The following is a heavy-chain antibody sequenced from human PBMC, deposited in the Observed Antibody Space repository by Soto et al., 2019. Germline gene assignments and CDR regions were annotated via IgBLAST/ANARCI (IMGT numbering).Heavy chain of an antibody. J-gene: IGHJ6*02. D-gene: IGHD3-16*01. CDR2: INSGSDTI. V-gene: IGHV3-48*02. Sequence: EVQLVESGGGLVQPGGSLRLSCAASGFTLSAYGMTWVRQAPGKGREWISFINSGSDTIYYGDSVKGRFTISRDNAKNALYLQMNSLRDDYTAVYYCASPHLDRPTSYGLDVWGQGTTVTVSS. CDR3: ASPHLDRPTSYGLDV. CDR1: GFTLSAYG.